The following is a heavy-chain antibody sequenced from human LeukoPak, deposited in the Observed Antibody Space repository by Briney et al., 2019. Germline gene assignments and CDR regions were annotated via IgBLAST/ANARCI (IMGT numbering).Heavy chain of an antibody. CDR3: ARGGDYDILNGYLPSNWFDP. J-gene: IGHJ5*02. V-gene: IGHV1-69*06. D-gene: IGHD3-9*01. Sequence: ASVKVSCKASGGTFSCYAISWVRQAPGQGLEWMGGIVPIFGTANYAQKFQGRVTITADKSTSTAYMELSSLRSEDTAVYYCARGGDYDILNGYLPSNWFDPWGQGTLVTVSS. CDR2: IVPIFGTA. CDR1: GGTFSCYA.